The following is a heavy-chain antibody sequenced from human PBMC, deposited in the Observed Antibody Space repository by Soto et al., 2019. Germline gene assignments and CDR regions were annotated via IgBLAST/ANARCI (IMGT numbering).Heavy chain of an antibody. Sequence: ASVKVSCKASGYTFTSYYMLWVRQAPGQGLEWMGIINPSGGSTSYAQKFQGRVTMTTDTSTSTAYMELRSLRSDDTAVYYCARDTAAAGIFDYWGQGTLVTVSS. V-gene: IGHV1-46*01. CDR3: ARDTAAAGIFDY. CDR2: INPSGGST. D-gene: IGHD6-13*01. J-gene: IGHJ4*02. CDR1: GYTFTSYY.